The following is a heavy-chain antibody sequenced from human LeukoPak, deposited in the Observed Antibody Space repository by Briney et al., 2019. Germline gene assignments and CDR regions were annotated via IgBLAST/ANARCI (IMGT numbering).Heavy chain of an antibody. CDR2: ISYDGSNK. CDR1: GFTFSSYG. J-gene: IGHJ6*03. D-gene: IGHD6-19*01. CDR3: AKSARIAVARAAPSYMDV. Sequence: GGSLRLSCAASGFTFSSYGMHWVRQAPGKGLEWVAVISYDGSNKYYADSVKGRFTISRDNSKNTLYLQMNSLRAEDTAVYYCAKSARIAVARAAPSYMDVWGKGTTVTVSS. V-gene: IGHV3-30*18.